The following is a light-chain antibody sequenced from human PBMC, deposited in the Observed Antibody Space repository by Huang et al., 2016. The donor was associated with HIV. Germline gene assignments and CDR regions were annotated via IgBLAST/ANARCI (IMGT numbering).Light chain of an antibody. V-gene: IGKV1-5*03. J-gene: IGKJ1*01. CDR2: KAS. CDR1: QSISTY. CDR3: QEYSTYSA. Sequence: QMTQSPSTLSASVGDRVTITCRASQSISTYLAWYQHQPGKAPKLLIYKASYLQSGVPSRFSGGGAGTDCTLTISGLQPDDSATYYCQEYSTYSAFGQGTKVEVK.